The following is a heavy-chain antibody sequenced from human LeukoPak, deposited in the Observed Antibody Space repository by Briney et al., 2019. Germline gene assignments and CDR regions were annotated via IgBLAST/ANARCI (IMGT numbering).Heavy chain of an antibody. J-gene: IGHJ4*02. CDR3: ARSKGPWERTFDY. V-gene: IGHV4-34*01. CDR2: INHSGST. CDR1: GGSFSGYY. D-gene: IGHD1-26*01. Sequence: PSETLSLTCAVYGGSFSGYYWSWIRQPPGKGLEWIGEINHSGSTNYNPSLKSRVTISVDTSNNQFSLKLSSVTAADTAVYYCARSKGPWERTFDYWGQGTLVTVSS.